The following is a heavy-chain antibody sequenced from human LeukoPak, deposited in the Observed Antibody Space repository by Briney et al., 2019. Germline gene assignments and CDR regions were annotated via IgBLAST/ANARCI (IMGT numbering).Heavy chain of an antibody. CDR1: GYTFTGYY. J-gene: IGHJ4*02. Sequence: ASVKVSCKASGYTFTGYYMHWVRQAPGQGLEWMGWINPNSGGTNYAQKFQGWVTMTRDTSISTAYMELSSLRSEDTAVYYCARGSGWYSPSNWGQGTLVTVSS. V-gene: IGHV1-2*04. D-gene: IGHD6-19*01. CDR3: ARGSGWYSPSN. CDR2: INPNSGGT.